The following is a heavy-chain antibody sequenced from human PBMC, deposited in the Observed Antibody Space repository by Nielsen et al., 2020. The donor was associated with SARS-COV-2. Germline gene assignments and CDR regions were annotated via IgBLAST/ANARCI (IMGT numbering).Heavy chain of an antibody. J-gene: IGHJ6*02. CDR3: ARYDESYGMEV. V-gene: IGHV7-4-1*02. Sequence: ASVKVSCKASGYTFTTYSINWMRQAPGQGLEWMGWINTNTGNPTYAQGFTGRFVFSLDSSVSTAYLQISSLGAEDTAVFYCARYDESYGMEVWGQGTAVTVSS. CDR1: GYTFTTYS. CDR2: INTNTGNP. D-gene: IGHD1-1*01.